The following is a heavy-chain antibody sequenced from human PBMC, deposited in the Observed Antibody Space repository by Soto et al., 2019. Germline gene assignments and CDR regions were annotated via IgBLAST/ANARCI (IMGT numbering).Heavy chain of an antibody. Sequence: QVQLQESGPGLVKPSQTLTLTCSVSGGSINSGGYYWTWIRQHPGKGLEWIGNIYYSGSTSYKPSLKSRVTISIYTSKTHFSLKLSSVTSADTAVYYCARSSISKKIDYWGQGTLVTVSS. J-gene: IGHJ4*02. CDR2: IYYSGST. D-gene: IGHD2-2*01. CDR3: ARSSISKKIDY. CDR1: GGSINSGGYY. V-gene: IGHV4-31*03.